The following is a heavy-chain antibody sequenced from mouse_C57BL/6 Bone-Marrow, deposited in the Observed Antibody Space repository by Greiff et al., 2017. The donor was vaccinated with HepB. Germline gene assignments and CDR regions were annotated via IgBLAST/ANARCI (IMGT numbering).Heavy chain of an antibody. Sequence: HLHHPFAYLVIPCASLKLSCKASGYTFTSYWMHWVKQSPGQGLEWIGEIDPSDSYTNYNQKFKGKSTLTVDKSSSTAYMQLSSLTSEDSAVYYCARYEGYYGYWGQGTTLTVSS. V-gene: IGHV1-69*01. CDR1: GYTFTSYW. CDR2: IDPSDSYT. J-gene: IGHJ2*01. D-gene: IGHD2-3*01. CDR3: ARYEGYYGY.